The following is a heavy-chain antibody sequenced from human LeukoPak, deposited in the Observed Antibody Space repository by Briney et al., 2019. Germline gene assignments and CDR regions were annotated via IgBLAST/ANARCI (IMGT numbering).Heavy chain of an antibody. J-gene: IGHJ6*02. V-gene: IGHV3-33*01. CDR3: ARAGGSYYPYFYYGMDV. CDR1: GFTYNSHA. Sequence: GRSLRLSCAASGFTYNSHAMHWVRQAPGKGLEWVAVIWYDGSNKYYADSVKGRFTISGDNSKNTMHLEMNSLRAEDTAVYYCARAGGSYYPYFYYGMDVWGQGTAVTVSS. CDR2: IWYDGSNK. D-gene: IGHD1-26*01.